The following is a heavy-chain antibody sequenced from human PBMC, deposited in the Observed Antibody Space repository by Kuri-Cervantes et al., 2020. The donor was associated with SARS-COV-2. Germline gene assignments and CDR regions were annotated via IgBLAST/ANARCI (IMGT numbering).Heavy chain of an antibody. Sequence: GESLKISCTGSGYSFTSYRMCWVRQVPGKGLEWMGIIYPGDSDTRYTPSFQGQFTISADNSISTAYLQWSSLKAADTAMYYCSRHINGRYDFWSGYSSYYMDVWGKGTTVTVSS. V-gene: IGHV5-51*01. CDR2: IYPGDSDT. D-gene: IGHD3-3*01. CDR3: SRHINGRYDFWSGYSSYYMDV. J-gene: IGHJ6*03. CDR1: GYSFTSYR.